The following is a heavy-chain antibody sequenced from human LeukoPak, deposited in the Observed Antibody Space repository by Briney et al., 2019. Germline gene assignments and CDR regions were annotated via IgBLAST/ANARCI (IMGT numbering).Heavy chain of an antibody. CDR1: GFIFNGYT. CDR2: ISSSGSNI. J-gene: IGHJ4*02. V-gene: IGHV3-21*01. Sequence: GGSLRLSCEASGFIFNGYTMNWVRQAPGKGLEWVSSISSSGSNIYYADSVKGRFTISRDNSKNTLYLQMNSLRAEDTAVYYCAKTHYYGSGSPAGYWGQGTLVTVSS. CDR3: AKTHYYGSGSPAGY. D-gene: IGHD3-10*01.